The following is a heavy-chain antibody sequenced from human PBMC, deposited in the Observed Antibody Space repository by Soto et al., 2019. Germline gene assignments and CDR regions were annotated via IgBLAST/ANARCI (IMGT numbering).Heavy chain of an antibody. J-gene: IGHJ4*02. D-gene: IGHD6-19*01. V-gene: IGHV3-74*01. CDR1: GFTFTNYW. CDR3: ARGPRGRLGFDY. Sequence: EVQLVESGGGLVQPGGSLRLSCATSGFTFTNYWMHWVRQAPGKGLVWVSRIDPDGSSTSYADSVKGRFTISRDNVKNTLHLQMNSLRVEDTALYYCARGPRGRLGFDYWGQGILVTVSS. CDR2: IDPDGSST.